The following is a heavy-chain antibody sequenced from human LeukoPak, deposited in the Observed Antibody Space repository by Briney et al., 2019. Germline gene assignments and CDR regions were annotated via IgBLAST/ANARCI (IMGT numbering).Heavy chain of an antibody. CDR2: IYPADSDT. CDR1: GYTFTTYW. V-gene: IGHV5-51*01. D-gene: IGHD3-9*01. CDR3: ARASGLVLRYFDWLYDY. Sequence: GESLKISCKVSGYTFTTYWIGWVRQMPGKGLEWMGIIYPADSDTRYSPSFQGQVTISADKSISTAYLQWSSLKASDTAMYYCARASGLVLRYFDWLYDYWGQGTLVTVSS. J-gene: IGHJ4*02.